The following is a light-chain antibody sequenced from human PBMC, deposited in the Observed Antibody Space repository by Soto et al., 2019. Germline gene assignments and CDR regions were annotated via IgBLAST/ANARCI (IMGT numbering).Light chain of an antibody. CDR2: DTS. Sequence: EIVLTQSPATLSVSPGERATLSCRASQSVSNNLAWYQQKPGQAPRLLIYDTSSRATGFPARFSGSGSGTEFTLPISSLQSEDFAVYYCQQDNDWPPYTFGQGTKLEIK. CDR3: QQDNDWPPYT. J-gene: IGKJ2*01. V-gene: IGKV3-15*01. CDR1: QSVSNN.